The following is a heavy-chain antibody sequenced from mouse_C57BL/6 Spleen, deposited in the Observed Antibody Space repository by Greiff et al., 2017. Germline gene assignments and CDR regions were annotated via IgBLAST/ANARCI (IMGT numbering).Heavy chain of an antibody. CDR1: GYAFSSSW. CDR2: IYPGDGDT. J-gene: IGHJ2*01. V-gene: IGHV1-82*01. CDR3: ARSPYYYGSSYDY. Sequence: VQLQQSGPELVKPGASVKISCKASGYAFSSSWMNWVKQRPGTGLEWIGRIYPGDGDTNYNGKFKGKATLTADKSSSTAYMQLSSLTSEDSAVYFCARSPYYYGSSYDYWGQGTTLTVSS. D-gene: IGHD1-1*01.